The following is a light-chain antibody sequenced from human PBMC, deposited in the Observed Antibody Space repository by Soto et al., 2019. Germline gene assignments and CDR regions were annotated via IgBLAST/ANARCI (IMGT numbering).Light chain of an antibody. CDR1: QSVSSSY. CDR3: HQYGSSPQT. Sequence: ENVLTQSPGTLSLSPGERATLSCRASQSVSSSYLAWYQQKPGQAPRLLIYGASSRATGIPDRFTGSGSGTDFTLTISRLEPEDFAVFYCHQYGSSPQTFGQGTKV. V-gene: IGKV3-20*01. CDR2: GAS. J-gene: IGKJ1*01.